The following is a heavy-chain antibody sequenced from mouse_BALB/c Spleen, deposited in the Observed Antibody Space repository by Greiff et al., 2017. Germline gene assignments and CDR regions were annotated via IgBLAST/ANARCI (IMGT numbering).Heavy chain of an antibody. CDR2: IDPENGDT. CDR1: GFNIKDYY. V-gene: IGHV14-4*02. Sequence: EVKLVESGAELVRSGASVKLSCTASGFNIKDYYMHWVKQRPEQGLEWIGWIDPENGDTEYAPKFPGKATMTADTSSNTAYLQLSSLTSEDTAVYYCNGGTMDYWGQGTSVTVSS. CDR3: NGGTMDY. J-gene: IGHJ4*01.